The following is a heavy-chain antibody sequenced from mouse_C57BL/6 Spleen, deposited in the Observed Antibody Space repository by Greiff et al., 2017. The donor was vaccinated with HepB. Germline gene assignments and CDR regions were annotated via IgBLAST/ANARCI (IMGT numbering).Heavy chain of an antibody. CDR3: ARTGGWYFDV. J-gene: IGHJ1*03. CDR1: GYSITSGYY. D-gene: IGHD1-1*02. V-gene: IGHV3-6*01. CDR2: ISYDGSN. Sequence: EVKLVESGPGLVKPSQSLSLTCSVTGYSITSGYYWNWIRQFPGNKLEWMGYISYDGSNNYNPSLKNRISITRDTSKNQFFLKLNSVTTEDTATYYCARTGGWYFDVWGTGTTVTVSS.